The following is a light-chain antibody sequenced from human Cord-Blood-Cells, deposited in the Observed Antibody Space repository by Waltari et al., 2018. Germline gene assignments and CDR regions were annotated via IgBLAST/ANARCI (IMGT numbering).Light chain of an antibody. Sequence: QAALTQPAPVSGSPGQSITISCTGTSRDVGGYKYVSWYQQHPGKAPKLMIYDVSKRPSGVSNRFSGSKSGNTASLTISGLQAEDEADYYCSSYTSSSTLVFGGGTKLTVL. J-gene: IGLJ3*02. CDR3: SSYTSSSTLV. CDR1: SRDVGGYKY. V-gene: IGLV2-14*01. CDR2: DVS.